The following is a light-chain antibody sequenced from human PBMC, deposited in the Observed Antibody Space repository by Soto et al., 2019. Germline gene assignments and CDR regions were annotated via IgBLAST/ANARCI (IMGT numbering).Light chain of an antibody. CDR2: EVS. CDR3: SSYAGSNNPYV. Sequence: QSALTQPPSASGSPGQSVTISCTGTSSDVGGYNYVSWYQQHPGKAPKLMIYEVSKRPSGVPDRFSGSKSGNTASLTVSGLQAEDEADYYCSSYAGSNNPYVFXTGTKLTVL. J-gene: IGLJ1*01. V-gene: IGLV2-8*01. CDR1: SSDVGGYNY.